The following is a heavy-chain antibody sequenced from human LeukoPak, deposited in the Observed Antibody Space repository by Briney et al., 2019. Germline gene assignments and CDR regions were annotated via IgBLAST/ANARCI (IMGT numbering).Heavy chain of an antibody. V-gene: IGHV3-23*01. CDR2: ISASGDRT. D-gene: IGHD2-8*01. CDR3: ARPVGITNRVMEDY. CDR1: GFTFNSYA. J-gene: IGHJ4*01. Sequence: GGSLRLSCAASGFTFNSYAMSWFRQAPGKGLEWVSSISASGDRTYYPDSVKGRFTISRDNSKNTLYLQMNSLRAEDTAVYYCARPVGITNRVMEDYWGHGTLITVSS.